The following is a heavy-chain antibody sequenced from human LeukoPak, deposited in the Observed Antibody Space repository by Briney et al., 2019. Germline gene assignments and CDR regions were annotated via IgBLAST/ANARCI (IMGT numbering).Heavy chain of an antibody. CDR2: ISGSGGST. Sequence: GGSLRLSCEASGFTFSSYAMSWVRQAPGKGLEWVSAISGSGGSTYYADSVKGRFTISRDNSKNTLYLQMNSLRAEDTAVYYCAKVGYCSSTSCYAGKSFDYWGQGTLVTVSS. D-gene: IGHD2-2*01. CDR1: GFTFSSYA. V-gene: IGHV3-23*01. CDR3: AKVGYCSSTSCYAGKSFDY. J-gene: IGHJ4*02.